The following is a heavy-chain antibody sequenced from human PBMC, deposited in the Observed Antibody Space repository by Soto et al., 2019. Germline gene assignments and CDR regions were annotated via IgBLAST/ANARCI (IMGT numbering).Heavy chain of an antibody. D-gene: IGHD5-12*01. J-gene: IGHJ4*02. CDR3: ARGVNSGYEYYFDY. Sequence: QVQMVESGGGLVKPGGSLRLSCAASGFTFSNYYMSWIRQVPGKGLEWVSYISSGGSTVYYADSVMGRFTISTDNAKNSLYPQMNTLRAEDTAMYYCARGVNSGYEYYFDYWGQGTLVTVSS. CDR2: ISSGGSTV. V-gene: IGHV3-11*01. CDR1: GFTFSNYY.